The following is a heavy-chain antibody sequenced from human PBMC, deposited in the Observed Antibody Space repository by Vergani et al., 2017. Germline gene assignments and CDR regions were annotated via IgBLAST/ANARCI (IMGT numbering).Heavy chain of an antibody. V-gene: IGHV4-34*01. D-gene: IGHD3-22*01. CDR1: GGSFSGYY. Sequence: QVQLQQWGAGLLKPSETLSLTCAVYGGSFSGYYWSWIRQPPGKGLEWIGEINHSGSTNYNPSLKSRVTISVDTSKNQFSLKLSSVTAADTAVYYCARALGYYYDSSGYYYPYWYFDLWGRGTLVTVSS. CDR2: INHSGST. J-gene: IGHJ2*01. CDR3: ARALGYYYDSSGYYYPYWYFDL.